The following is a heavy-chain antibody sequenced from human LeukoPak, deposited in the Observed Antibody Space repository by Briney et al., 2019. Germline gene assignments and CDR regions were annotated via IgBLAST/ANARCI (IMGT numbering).Heavy chain of an antibody. J-gene: IGHJ4*02. V-gene: IGHV6-1*01. CDR2: TYYGAKLFN. CDR1: GDSLSSSGVA. D-gene: IGHD3-10*01. CDR3: ARLGAIAMVRGVITGYYFDY. Sequence: SQTLSLTCDISGDSLSSSGVAWNWIRQSPSRGLEWLGSTYYGAKLFNEYSVSMRGRITIDPDESNNHFSLQVNSMTPEDTAMYYCARLGAIAMVRGVITGYYFDYWGQGTLVTVSS.